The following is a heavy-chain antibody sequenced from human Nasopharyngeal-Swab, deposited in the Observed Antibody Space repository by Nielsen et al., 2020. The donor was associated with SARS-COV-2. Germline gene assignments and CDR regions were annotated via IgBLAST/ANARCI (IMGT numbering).Heavy chain of an antibody. V-gene: IGHV4-59*01. CDR1: GGSISSYY. D-gene: IGHD1-20*01. Sequence: SETLSLTCTVSGGSISSYYWSWIRQPPGKGLEWIGYIYYSGSTNYIPSLKSRVTISVDTSKNQFSLKLSSVTAADTAVYYCARDNRPPPYNWNDGWFDPWGQGTLVTVSS. CDR2: IYYSGST. J-gene: IGHJ5*02. CDR3: ARDNRPPPYNWNDGWFDP.